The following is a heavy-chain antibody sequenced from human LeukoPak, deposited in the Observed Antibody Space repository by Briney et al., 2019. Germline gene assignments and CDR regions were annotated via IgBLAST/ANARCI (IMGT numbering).Heavy chain of an antibody. J-gene: IGHJ4*02. Sequence: GGCLRLSCAASGFTFSNSWKAWVRQAPGQGLEWVANIKQDESAKHYSDSVKGRFTISRDNAKNSLFLQMNGLRAEDSALYYCARDTDGSLDYWGQGTLVTVSS. D-gene: IGHD5-24*01. CDR1: GFTFSNSW. CDR3: ARDTDGSLDY. V-gene: IGHV3-7*01. CDR2: IKQDESAK.